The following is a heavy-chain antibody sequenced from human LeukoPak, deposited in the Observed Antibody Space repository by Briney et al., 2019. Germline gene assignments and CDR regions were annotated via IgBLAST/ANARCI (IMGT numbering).Heavy chain of an antibody. CDR2: ISGSGGST. V-gene: IGHV3-23*01. J-gene: IGHJ4*02. CDR1: GFIFSTRS. D-gene: IGHD1-26*01. Sequence: PGGSLRLSCAAPGFIFSTRSMFWVRQAPGKGLEWVSAISGSGGSTYYADSVKGRFTISRDNSKNTLYLQMNSLRAEDTAVYYCAKDPTEWEPRYFDYWGQGTLVTVSS. CDR3: AKDPTEWEPRYFDY.